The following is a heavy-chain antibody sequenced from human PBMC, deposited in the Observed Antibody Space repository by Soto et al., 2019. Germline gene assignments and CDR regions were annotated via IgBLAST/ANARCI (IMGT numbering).Heavy chain of an antibody. J-gene: IGHJ4*02. D-gene: IGHD3-3*01. Sequence: QVKLQESGPGLVKPSQTLSLTCTVSGGSISSGGYYWSWIRQHPGKGLEWIGYIYYSGSTYYNPSLKSRVTISVDTSKNQCSLKLSSVTAADTAVYYCARAQLWSGYYHYYFDYWGQGTLVTVSS. CDR3: ARAQLWSGYYHYYFDY. V-gene: IGHV4-31*03. CDR1: GGSISSGGYY. CDR2: IYYSGST.